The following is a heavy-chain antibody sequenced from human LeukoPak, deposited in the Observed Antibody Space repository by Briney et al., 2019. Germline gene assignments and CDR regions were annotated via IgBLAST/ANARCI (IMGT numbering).Heavy chain of an antibody. J-gene: IGHJ4*02. Sequence: GGSLRLSCAASGFTFSSYGMSWVRQAPGKGLEWVAAIRGGGSNKYYADSVKGRFTISRDNSKNTLYLQMNSLRAEDTAVYYCAKDQGKQQLVPLDYWGQGTLVTVSS. CDR2: IRGGGSNK. V-gene: IGHV3-23*01. CDR1: GFTFSSYG. D-gene: IGHD6-13*01. CDR3: AKDQGKQQLVPLDY.